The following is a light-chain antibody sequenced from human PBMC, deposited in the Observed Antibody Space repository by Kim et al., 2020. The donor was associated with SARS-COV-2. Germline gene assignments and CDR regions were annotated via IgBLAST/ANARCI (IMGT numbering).Light chain of an antibody. CDR1: SSDVGGFNY. Sequence: QSALTKPRSVSGSPGQSVTITCTGTSSDVGGFNYVSWYQQHPGKAPKFIIYDVDKRPSGVPDRFSGSKSGNTASLTISGLQAEDEADYYCCSYAGSYTFVVFGGGTKLTVL. J-gene: IGLJ2*01. V-gene: IGLV2-11*01. CDR2: DVD. CDR3: CSYAGSYTFVV.